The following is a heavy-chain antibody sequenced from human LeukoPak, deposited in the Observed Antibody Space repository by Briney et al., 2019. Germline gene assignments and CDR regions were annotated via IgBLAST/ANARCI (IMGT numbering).Heavy chain of an antibody. Sequence: PSETLSLTCTVSTYSISSGYYWGWIRQPPGKGLEWIGSIYYSGSTYYNPSLKSRVTISVDTSKNQFSLKLSSVTAADTAVYYCARGADYYDSSGYYEGAFDIWGQGTMVTVSS. V-gene: IGHV4-38-2*02. CDR2: IYYSGST. D-gene: IGHD3-22*01. CDR1: TYSISSGYY. CDR3: ARGADYYDSSGYYEGAFDI. J-gene: IGHJ3*02.